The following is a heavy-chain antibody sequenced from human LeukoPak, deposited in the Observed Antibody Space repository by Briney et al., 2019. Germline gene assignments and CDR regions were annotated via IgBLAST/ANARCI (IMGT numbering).Heavy chain of an antibody. CDR3: AREPGGSGTQIAGYFQY. V-gene: IGHV1-69*13. CDR1: GGIFSSYT. Sequence: ASVKVSCKASGGIFSSYTFSWVRQAPGQGLEWMGGIIPIFGATNYAQKFQGRVTITADESTSTAYMELRSLRSEDTAVYYCAREPGGSGTQIAGYFQYWGQGTLVTVSS. J-gene: IGHJ1*01. D-gene: IGHD3-10*01. CDR2: IIPIFGAT.